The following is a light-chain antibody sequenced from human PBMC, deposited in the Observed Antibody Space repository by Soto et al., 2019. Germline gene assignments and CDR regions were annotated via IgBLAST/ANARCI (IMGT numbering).Light chain of an antibody. Sequence: EIVLTQSPGTLSLSPGERATLSCRASQSITTNYLAWYQQRPGQAPRLLIYRSSSRATGIPDRFSGSGSGTDFTLTISRLEHEDFAVYYCQQYGSSPITFGQGTRLEIK. V-gene: IGKV3-20*01. J-gene: IGKJ5*01. CDR2: RSS. CDR3: QQYGSSPIT. CDR1: QSITTNY.